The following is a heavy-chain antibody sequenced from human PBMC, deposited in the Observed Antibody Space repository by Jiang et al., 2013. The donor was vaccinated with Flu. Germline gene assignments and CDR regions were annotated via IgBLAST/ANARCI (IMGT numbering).Heavy chain of an antibody. CDR2: IYYSGST. V-gene: IGHV4-59*01. CDR3: ARVTQRLKLNYYYYGLDV. J-gene: IGHJ6*02. D-gene: IGHD3-16*01. Sequence: KGLEWIGHIYYSGSTNYNPSLKSRVTISIDRSNNEFSLRVSSVTSADTAIYYCARVTQRLKLNYYYYGLDVWGQGTTVTVS.